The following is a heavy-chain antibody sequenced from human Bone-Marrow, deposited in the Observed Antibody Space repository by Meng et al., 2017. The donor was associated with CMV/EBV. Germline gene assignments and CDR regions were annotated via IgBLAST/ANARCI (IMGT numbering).Heavy chain of an antibody. D-gene: IGHD3-3*01. CDR1: GYTFTSYG. V-gene: IGHV1-8*03. Sequence: ASVKVSCKASGYTFTSYGISWVRQATGQGLEWMGWMNPNSGNTGYAQKFQGRVTITRNTSISTAYMELSSLRSEDTAVYYCARAKYDFWSGHFAYWGPGHLV. CDR3: ARAKYDFWSGHFAY. CDR2: MNPNSGNT. J-gene: IGHJ4*02.